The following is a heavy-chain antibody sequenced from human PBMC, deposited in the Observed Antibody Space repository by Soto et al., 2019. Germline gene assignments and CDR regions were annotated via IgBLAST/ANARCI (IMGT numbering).Heavy chain of an antibody. V-gene: IGHV4-59*01. D-gene: IGHD2-2*02. Sequence: ASETLSLTCTVSGGSISSYYWSWIRQPPGKGLEWTGYIYYSGSTNYNPSLKSRVTISVDTSKNQFSLKLSSVTAADTAVYYCAREAAGYCSSTSCYNGDYYYYGMDVWGQGTTFTVSS. CDR3: AREAAGYCSSTSCYNGDYYYYGMDV. CDR2: IYYSGST. CDR1: GGSISSYY. J-gene: IGHJ6*02.